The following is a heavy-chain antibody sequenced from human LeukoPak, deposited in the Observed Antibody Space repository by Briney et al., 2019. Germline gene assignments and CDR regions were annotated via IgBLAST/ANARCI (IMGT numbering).Heavy chain of an antibody. CDR2: INPNSGGT. J-gene: IGHJ4*02. CDR3: ARFIYYYDSSGNYYFDY. CDR1: GYTFTSYF. D-gene: IGHD3-22*01. Sequence: ASVKVSCKASGYTFTSYFMHWVRQAPGQGLEWMGWINPNSGGTNYAQKFQGRVTMTRDTSISTAYMELSRLRSDDTAVYYCARFIYYYDSSGNYYFDYWGQGTLVTVSS. V-gene: IGHV1-2*02.